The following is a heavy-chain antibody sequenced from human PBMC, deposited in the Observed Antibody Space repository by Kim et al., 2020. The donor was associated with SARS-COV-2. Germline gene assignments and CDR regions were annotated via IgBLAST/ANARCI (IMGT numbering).Heavy chain of an antibody. D-gene: IGHD1-1*01. Sequence: GGSLRLSCAASGFTFSYFGMHWVRQAPGKGLEWVAIIWYDGSKKYYTDSVKGRFSISRDNSKNTLYLQMNSLRADDTAVYFCARVGGYNAAVDFWGQGTL. CDR2: IWYDGSKK. J-gene: IGHJ4*02. V-gene: IGHV3-33*01. CDR3: ARVGGYNAAVDF. CDR1: GFTFSYFG.